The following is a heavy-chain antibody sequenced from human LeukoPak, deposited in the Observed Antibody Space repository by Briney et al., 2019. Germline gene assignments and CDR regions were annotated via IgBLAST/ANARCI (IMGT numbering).Heavy chain of an antibody. CDR3: AREIRRPGRYFQH. J-gene: IGHJ1*01. V-gene: IGHV4-59*12. D-gene: IGHD1-14*01. CDR1: GGSMSGYY. CDR2: IYYTGST. Sequence: PSETLSLTCTVSGGSMSGYYWTWIRQPPGKGLEWIAYIYYTGSTNYNPSLESRVTISVDTSKNQFSLKLSSVTAADTAVYYCAREIRRPGRYFQHWGQGTLVTVSS.